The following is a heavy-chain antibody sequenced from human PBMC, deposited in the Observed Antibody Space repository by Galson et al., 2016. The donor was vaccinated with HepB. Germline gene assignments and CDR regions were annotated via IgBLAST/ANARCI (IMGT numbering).Heavy chain of an antibody. CDR2: ISNDGKNK. D-gene: IGHD2-21*01. V-gene: IGHV3-30*04. CDR1: GFTFSYYP. CDR3: AKAKGGIYSPFDD. J-gene: IGHJ4*02. Sequence: SLRLSCAASGFTFSYYPMHWVRQAPGKGLEWVSVISNDGKNKYYADSVRGRFTISRDNSKNTLYLQLNSLRADDTAVYYCAKAKGGIYSPFDDWGQGTLVTVSS.